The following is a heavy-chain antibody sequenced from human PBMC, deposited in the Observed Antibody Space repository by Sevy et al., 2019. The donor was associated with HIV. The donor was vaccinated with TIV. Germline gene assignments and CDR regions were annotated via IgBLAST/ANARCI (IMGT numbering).Heavy chain of an antibody. V-gene: IGHV1-69*13. CDR2: IIPIFGTA. CDR1: GGTFSSYA. D-gene: IGHD3-22*01. Sequence: ASVKVSCKASGGTFSSYAISWVRQAPGQGLEWMGGIIPIFGTANYAQKFQGRVTITADESTSTAYMELSSLRSEDTAVYYCAGEATYYYDSSGYPLDYWGQGTLVTVSS. J-gene: IGHJ4*02. CDR3: AGEATYYYDSSGYPLDY.